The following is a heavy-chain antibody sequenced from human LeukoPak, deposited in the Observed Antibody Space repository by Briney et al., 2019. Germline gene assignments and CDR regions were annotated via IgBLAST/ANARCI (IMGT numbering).Heavy chain of an antibody. CDR2: IYSGGST. D-gene: IGHD2-2*02. V-gene: IGHV3-53*01. J-gene: IGHJ4*02. CDR3: ARDHCSSTSCYIGY. CDR1: GFSVSSDY. Sequence: PGGSLRLSCAASGFSVSSDYIGWVRQAPGKGLEWVSVIYSGGSTYYADSVKGRFTISRDNSKNTVYLQMNSLRAEDTAVYYCARDHCSSTSCYIGYWGQGTLVTVSS.